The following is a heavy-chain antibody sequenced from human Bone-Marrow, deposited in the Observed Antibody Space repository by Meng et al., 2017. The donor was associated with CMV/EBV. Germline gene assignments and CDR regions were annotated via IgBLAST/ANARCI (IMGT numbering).Heavy chain of an antibody. V-gene: IGHV3-21*01. CDR1: GFTFSSYS. D-gene: IGHD3-16*02. CDR3: AIVDYVWGSYCFTASTSDY. Sequence: GESLKISCAASGFTFSSYSMNWVRQAPGKGLEWVSSITSSSSDIYYADSVKGRFTISRDNAKTSLYLQMNRLRAEDTAVYYCAIVDYVWGSYCFTASTSDYWGQGTLVTVSS. CDR2: ITSSSSDI. J-gene: IGHJ4*02.